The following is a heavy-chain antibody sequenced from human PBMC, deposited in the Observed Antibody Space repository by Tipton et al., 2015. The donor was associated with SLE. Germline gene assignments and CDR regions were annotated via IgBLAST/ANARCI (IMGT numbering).Heavy chain of an antibody. CDR2: IYYSGST. V-gene: IGHV4-38-2*02. CDR3: VREARSPYPYFDL. Sequence: TLSLTCVVSDYSISYGYYWGWIRQPPGKGLEWIGSIYYSGSTYYNPSLKSRVTISVDTSKNQFSLKLASETAADTAVYYCVREARSPYPYFDLWGRGTLVTVSS. CDR1: DYSISYGYY. D-gene: IGHD3-10*01. J-gene: IGHJ2*01.